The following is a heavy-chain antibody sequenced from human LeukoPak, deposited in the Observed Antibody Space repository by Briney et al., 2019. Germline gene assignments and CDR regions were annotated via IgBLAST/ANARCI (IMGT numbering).Heavy chain of an antibody. D-gene: IGHD1-26*01. CDR1: GFTFSTSW. J-gene: IGHJ4*02. Sequence: PGGSLRLSWAAAGFTFSTSWMSWGRQAPGEGREWVANINEDGSEEYYVDSVKGRVTISRDNAKNSLFLQINSLRAEDTAVYYCARAGGAGTVDYWGQGALVTVSS. CDR3: ARAGGAGTVDY. CDR2: INEDGSEE. V-gene: IGHV3-7*01.